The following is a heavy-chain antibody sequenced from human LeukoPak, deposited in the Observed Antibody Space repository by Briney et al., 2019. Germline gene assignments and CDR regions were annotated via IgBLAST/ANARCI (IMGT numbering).Heavy chain of an antibody. Sequence: RASVKVSCKASGYTFTSYGISWVRQAPGQGLEWMGWISAYNGNTNYAQKLQGRVTMTTDTSTSTAYMELRSLRSDDTAVYYCARSRITMVRGVSLIAFDIWGQGTMVTVSS. V-gene: IGHV1-18*01. CDR2: ISAYNGNT. CDR3: ARSRITMVRGVSLIAFDI. J-gene: IGHJ3*02. D-gene: IGHD3-10*01. CDR1: GYTFTSYG.